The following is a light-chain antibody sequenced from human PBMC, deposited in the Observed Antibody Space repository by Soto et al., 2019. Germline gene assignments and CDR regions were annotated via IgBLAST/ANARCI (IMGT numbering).Light chain of an antibody. CDR3: AAWDDSVWV. Sequence: QSVLTQPPSTSGTPGQRVTISCSGSSSNIGTNTVNWYQHLPGTAPKVLIYNNHERPSGVPDRFSGSKSGTSASLAISGLQSEDEADYYCAAWDDSVWVFGGGTKVTVL. J-gene: IGLJ3*02. CDR1: SSNIGTNT. CDR2: NNH. V-gene: IGLV1-44*01.